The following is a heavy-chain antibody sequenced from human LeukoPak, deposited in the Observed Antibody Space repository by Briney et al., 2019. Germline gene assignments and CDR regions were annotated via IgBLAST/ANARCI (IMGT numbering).Heavy chain of an antibody. CDR1: GFTFSTFA. CDR2: ISDSGDTT. D-gene: IGHD5-24*01. J-gene: IGHJ4*02. CDR3: AKVSGRRDGYNSDFDY. Sequence: GGSLRLSCAASGFTFSTFAMSWIRQAPGMGLEWVSGISDSGDTTYYADSVKGRSTISRDNSKNTLYLQMNSPRAEDTAVYYCAKVSGRRDGYNSDFDYWGQGTLVTVSS. V-gene: IGHV3-23*01.